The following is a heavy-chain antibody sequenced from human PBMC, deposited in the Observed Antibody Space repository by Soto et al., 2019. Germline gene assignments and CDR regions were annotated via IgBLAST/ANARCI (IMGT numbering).Heavy chain of an antibody. CDR1: GDSVSSNSAA. J-gene: IGHJ5*02. Sequence: QVQLQQSGPGLVKPSQTLSLTCAISGDSVSSNSAAWNWIRQSPSRGLEWLGRTYYRSKWYNDYAVSLKRRITTYPDTSDNQFSLQLNSVTPEDTAVYYCARAQSLRYSSGWYFSSWGQGTLVTVSS. V-gene: IGHV6-1*01. CDR3: ARAQSLRYSSGWYFSS. CDR2: TYYRSKWYN. D-gene: IGHD6-19*01.